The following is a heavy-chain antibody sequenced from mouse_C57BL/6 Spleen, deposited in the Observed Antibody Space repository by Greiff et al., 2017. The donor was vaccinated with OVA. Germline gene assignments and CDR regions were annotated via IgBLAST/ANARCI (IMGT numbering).Heavy chain of an antibody. CDR1: GFTFSSYA. CDR2: ISDGGSYT. J-gene: IGHJ2*01. D-gene: IGHD2-5*01. Sequence: VQLVESGGGLVKPGGSLKLSCAASGFTFSSYAMSWVRQTPEKRLEWVATISDGGSYTYYPDNVKGRFTISRDNAKNNLYLQMSHLKSEDTAMYYCARRDSNYVLFDYWGQGTTLTVSS. CDR3: ARRDSNYVLFDY. V-gene: IGHV5-4*01.